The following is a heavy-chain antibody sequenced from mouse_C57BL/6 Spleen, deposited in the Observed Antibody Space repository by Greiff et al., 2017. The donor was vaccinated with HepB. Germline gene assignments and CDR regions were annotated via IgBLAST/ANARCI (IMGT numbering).Heavy chain of an antibody. CDR3: ARGGTTGLDLDY. D-gene: IGHD2-12*01. V-gene: IGHV5-17*01. CDR2: ISSGSSTI. J-gene: IGHJ2*01. CDR1: GFTFSDYG. Sequence: EVKLMESGGGLVKPGGSLKLSCAASGFTFSDYGMHWVRQAPEKGLEWVAYISSGSSTIYYADTVKGRFTISRDNAKNTLFLQMTSLRSEDTAMYYCARGGTTGLDLDYWGQGTTLTVSS.